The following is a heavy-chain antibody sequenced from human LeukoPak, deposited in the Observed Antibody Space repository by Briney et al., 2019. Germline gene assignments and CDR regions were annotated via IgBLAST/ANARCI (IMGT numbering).Heavy chain of an antibody. D-gene: IGHD1-14*01. CDR1: GLSLSSNN. CDR2: ISSGSGTV. J-gene: IGHJ2*01. V-gene: IGHV3-48*04. Sequence: PGGSLRLSCAASGLSLSSNNMHWVRQAPGGGLEGLSYISSGSGTVFSADSVKGRFSISRDNARESLFLQMNSLRVDDTAVYYCTKDLGLRRMIWGRGTLVIVSS. CDR3: TKDLGLRRMI.